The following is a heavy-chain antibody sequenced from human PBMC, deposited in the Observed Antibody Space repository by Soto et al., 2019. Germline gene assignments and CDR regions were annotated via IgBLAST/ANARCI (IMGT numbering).Heavy chain of an antibody. CDR3: ARDRYCSGGSCDPTSYYYYYGMDV. CDR1: GGTFSSYA. D-gene: IGHD2-15*01. Sequence: SVKVSCKASGGTFSSYAISWVRQAPGQGLEWMGGIIPIFGTANYAQKFQGRVTITADESTSTAYMELSSLRSEDTAVYYCARDRYCSGGSCDPTSYYYYYGMDVWGQGTTVTVSS. J-gene: IGHJ6*02. CDR2: IIPIFGTA. V-gene: IGHV1-69*13.